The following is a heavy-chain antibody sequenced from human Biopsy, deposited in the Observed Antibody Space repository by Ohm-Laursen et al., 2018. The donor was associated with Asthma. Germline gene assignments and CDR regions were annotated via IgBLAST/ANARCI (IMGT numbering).Heavy chain of an antibody. D-gene: IGHD1-26*01. CDR2: IYYSGST. CDR3: ARGSSSRLSQWELLVSGGKRAHSYYGMDV. CDR1: GDSISSNSW. Sequence: SETLSLTCAVSGDSISSNSWWTWVRQSPGRGLEWIGKIYYSGSTNYHPSPKGRVTISVAKSKNQFSLRLTSVTAADTAVYYCARGSSSRLSQWELLVSGGKRAHSYYGMDVWGQGTTVTVSS. V-gene: IGHV4-4*02. J-gene: IGHJ6*02.